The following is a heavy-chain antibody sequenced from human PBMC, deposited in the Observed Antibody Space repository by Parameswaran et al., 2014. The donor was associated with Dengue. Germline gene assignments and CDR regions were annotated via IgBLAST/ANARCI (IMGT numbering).Heavy chain of an antibody. CDR3: ARDREYHLTYTRSGIPLWLDAFDF. J-gene: IGHJ3*01. D-gene: IGHD5-18*01. Sequence: SWVRQAPGQGLEWMGWISTYSGDTNYAQKFQGRVTMTADTSTNTAYMDLRSLRSDDTAMYYCARDREYHLTYTRSGIPLWLDAFDFWGQGTMVTVSS. V-gene: IGHV1-18*01. CDR2: ISTYSGDT.